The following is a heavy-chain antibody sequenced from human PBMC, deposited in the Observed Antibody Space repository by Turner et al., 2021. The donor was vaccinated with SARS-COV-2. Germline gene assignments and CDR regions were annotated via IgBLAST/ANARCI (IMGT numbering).Heavy chain of an antibody. Sequence: EVQLVESGGGLVKPGGSLRRSWAASGFTFSSYRMHWVRQAPGKGLEWVSSISSSSSHIYYADSVKGRFTISRDNAKNSLYLQMNSLRAEDTAVYYCARSPTAPGYYYDSSGYYTPYYFDYWGQGTLVTVSS. D-gene: IGHD3-22*01. CDR3: ARSPTAPGYYYDSSGYYTPYYFDY. V-gene: IGHV3-21*01. J-gene: IGHJ4*02. CDR1: GFTFSSYR. CDR2: ISSSSSHI.